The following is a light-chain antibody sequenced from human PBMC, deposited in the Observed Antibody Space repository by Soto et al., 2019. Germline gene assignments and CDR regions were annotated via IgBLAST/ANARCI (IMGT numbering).Light chain of an antibody. CDR1: SSDVGGYNY. CDR2: EV. J-gene: IGLJ3*02. Sequence: QSVLTQPASVSGSPGQSITISCTGTSSDVGGYNYVSWYQQHPGKAPKLMIYEVSNRFSGSKSGNTASLTISGLQAEDEADYYCSSYTSSSTRVFGGGTKVTVL. V-gene: IGLV2-14*01. CDR3: SSYTSSSTRV.